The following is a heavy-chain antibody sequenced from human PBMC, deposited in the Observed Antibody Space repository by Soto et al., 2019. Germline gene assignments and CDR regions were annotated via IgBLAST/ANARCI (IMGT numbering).Heavy chain of an antibody. J-gene: IGHJ4*02. Sequence: SETLSLTCTVSGDSVSGGSYYWSWIRQPPGKGLEWIGYIFYTGSTNYNPSLKSRVTISVDTSKNQFSLKLSSVTAADTAVYYCARVSVEGATSYFDYWGQGTLVTVSS. CDR3: ARVSVEGATSYFDY. V-gene: IGHV4-61*01. CDR2: IFYTGST. CDR1: GDSVSGGSYY. D-gene: IGHD1-26*01.